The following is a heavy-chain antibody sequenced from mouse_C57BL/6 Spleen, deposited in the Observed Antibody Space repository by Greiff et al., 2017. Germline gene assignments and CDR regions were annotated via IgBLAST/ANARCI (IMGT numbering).Heavy chain of an antibody. D-gene: IGHD2-10*01. V-gene: IGHV1-61*01. CDR3: ARGPTKGFAY. J-gene: IGHJ3*01. CDR1: GYTFTSYW. CDR2: IYPSDSET. Sequence: QVQLQQPGAELVRPGSSVKLSCKASGYTFTSYWMDWVKQRPGQGLEWIGNIYPSDSETPYNQKFKDKATLTVDKSSSTAYMQLSSLTSEDSAVYYCARGPTKGFAYWGQGTLVTVSA.